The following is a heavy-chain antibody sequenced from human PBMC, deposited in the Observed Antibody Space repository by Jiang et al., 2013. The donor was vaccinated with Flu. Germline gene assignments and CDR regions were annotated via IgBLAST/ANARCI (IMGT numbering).Heavy chain of an antibody. D-gene: IGHD3-10*02. J-gene: IGHJ4*02. CDR2: IWYDGNNK. CDR3: AKDQATMSYFDY. V-gene: IGHV3-33*06. Sequence: RSLRLSCAASGFSFSSFGMHWVRQAPGKGLEWLAVIWYDGNNKYYVDSVKGRFTISRDNSKKKVYLQMNSLRVEDTAVYFCAKDQATMSYFDYWGRGTLVTVSS. CDR1: GFSFSSFG.